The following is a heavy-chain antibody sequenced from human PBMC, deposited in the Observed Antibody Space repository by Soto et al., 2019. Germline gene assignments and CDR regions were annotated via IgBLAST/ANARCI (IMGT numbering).Heavy chain of an antibody. J-gene: IGHJ4*02. V-gene: IGHV1-18*01. CDR3: ARSAGVVDGDDY. CDR1: GYIFINYG. D-gene: IGHD3-10*01. Sequence: QVQLVQSGAEVKQPGASVKVSCKTSGYIFINYGISWVRQAPGQGLEWMGWINSFNGNTNAAQKLQTRVTMTTDTATNTAYRELRSLTVDDTAVYYWARSAGVVDGDDYWGQGTRVTVSS. CDR2: INSFNGNT.